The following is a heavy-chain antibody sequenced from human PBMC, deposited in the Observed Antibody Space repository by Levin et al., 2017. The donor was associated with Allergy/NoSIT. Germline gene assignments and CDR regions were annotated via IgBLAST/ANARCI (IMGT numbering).Heavy chain of an antibody. CDR1: GYTFTSYG. J-gene: IGHJ3*02. V-gene: IGHV1-18*01. Sequence: PGESLKISCKASGYTFTSYGISWVRQAPGQGLEWMGWISAYNGNTNYAQKLQGRVTMTTDTSTSTAYMELRSLRSDDTAVYYCARDWNDALSLDVFDIWGQGTMVTVSS. CDR2: ISAYNGNT. D-gene: IGHD1-1*01. CDR3: ARDWNDALSLDVFDI.